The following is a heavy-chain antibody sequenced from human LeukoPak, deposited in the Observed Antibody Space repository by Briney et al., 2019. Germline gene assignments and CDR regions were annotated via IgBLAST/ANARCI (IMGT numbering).Heavy chain of an antibody. Sequence: GGSLRLSCAASGFTFSSYSMNWVRQAPGKGLEWVSYISSSSSTIYYADSVKGRFTISRDNAKNSLYLQMNSLRVEDTAVYYCARVGVDRDRAFDYWGQGTLVTVSS. J-gene: IGHJ4*02. CDR1: GFTFSSYS. CDR2: ISSSSSTI. V-gene: IGHV3-48*04. D-gene: IGHD3-3*01. CDR3: ARVGVDRDRAFDY.